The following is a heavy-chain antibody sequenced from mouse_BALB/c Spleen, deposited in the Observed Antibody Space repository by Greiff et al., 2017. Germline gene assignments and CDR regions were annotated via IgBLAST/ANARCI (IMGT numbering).Heavy chain of an antibody. J-gene: IGHJ1*01. CDR2: IYPGNSDT. D-gene: IGHD2-3*01. V-gene: IGHV1-5*01. CDR1: GYSFTSYW. CDR3: TRWDDGYSSDFDV. Sequence: VQLQQSGTVLARPGASVKMSCKASGYSFTSYWMHWVKQRPGQGLEWIGAIYPGNSDTSYNQKFKGKAKLTAVTSASTAYMELSSLTNEDSAVYYCTRWDDGYSSDFDVWGAGTTVTVSS.